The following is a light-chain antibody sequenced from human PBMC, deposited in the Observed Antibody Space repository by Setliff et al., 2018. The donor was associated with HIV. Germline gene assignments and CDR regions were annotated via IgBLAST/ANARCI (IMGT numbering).Light chain of an antibody. CDR3: CSYAGTYTEI. J-gene: IGLJ1*01. CDR2: DVS. CDR1: SSDVGAYNY. V-gene: IGLV2-11*01. Sequence: QSALTQPRSVSGSPGQSVTLSCTGSSSDVGAYNYVSWYQQYPGKAPKLIIYDVSKRPSGVPDRFSGSKSGDTASLTISGLQSEDEADYYCCSYAGTYTEIFGSGTKVTV.